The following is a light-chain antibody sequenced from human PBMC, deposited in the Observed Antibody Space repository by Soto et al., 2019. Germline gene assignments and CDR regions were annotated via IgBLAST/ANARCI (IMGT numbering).Light chain of an antibody. J-gene: IGLJ1*01. CDR3: CLFTSSNTHV. Sequence: QSALTQPASVSGSPGQSITISCAGTSSDFGNYNVVSWYQQHPGKVPKLIIFEVNKRPSGASNRFSGSRSGNTASLTISGLQAEDEADYYCCLFTSSNTHVFGNGTKVTVL. CDR1: SSDFGNYNV. V-gene: IGLV2-23*02. CDR2: EVN.